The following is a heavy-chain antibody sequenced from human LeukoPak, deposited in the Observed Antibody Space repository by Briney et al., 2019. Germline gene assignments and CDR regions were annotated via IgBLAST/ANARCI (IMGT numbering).Heavy chain of an antibody. J-gene: IGHJ6*03. CDR3: ARLPLGSDYYHYYYMDV. CDR2: ISTYNGNT. V-gene: IGHV1-18*01. CDR1: GYTLSSYG. Sequence: ASVKVSCKASGYTLSSYGISWVRQAPGQGLQWMGWISTYNGNTIYAQKLQGRVTMTTDTSTSTAYMELRSLRSDDTAVYYCARLPLGSDYYHYYYMDVWGKGTTVTVSS.